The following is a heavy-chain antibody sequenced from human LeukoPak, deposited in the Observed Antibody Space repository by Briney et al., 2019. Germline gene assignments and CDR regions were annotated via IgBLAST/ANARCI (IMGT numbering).Heavy chain of an antibody. V-gene: IGHV4-34*01. CDR3: TRHSADTYYYDSSGYLPPEFDY. Sequence: SETLSLTCAVYGGSFSDYYWSWIRQSPEKGLEWIGSIYYSGSTYYNPSLKSRVTISVDTSKNQFSLKLSSVTAADTAVYYCTRHSADTYYYDSSGYLPPEFDYWGQGTLVTVSS. CDR2: IYYSGST. D-gene: IGHD3-22*01. CDR1: GGSFSDYY. J-gene: IGHJ4*02.